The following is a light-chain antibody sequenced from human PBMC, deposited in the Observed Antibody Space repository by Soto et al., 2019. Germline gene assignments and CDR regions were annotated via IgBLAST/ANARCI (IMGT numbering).Light chain of an antibody. CDR3: MQGTHWLYT. J-gene: IGKJ2*01. V-gene: IGKV2-30*02. Sequence: DVIMTQSPLSLPVTLGQPASISCRSSQSLVHSDGNTYLSWFQQRPGQSPRRLIYKVSNRYSGVPDRFSGSGSSTDFTMRISRVEAEDVGIYYCMQGTHWLYTFGQGNKLEI. CDR1: QSLVHSDGNTY. CDR2: KVS.